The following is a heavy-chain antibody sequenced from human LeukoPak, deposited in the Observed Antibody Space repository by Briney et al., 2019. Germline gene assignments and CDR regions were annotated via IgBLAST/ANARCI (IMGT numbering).Heavy chain of an antibody. Sequence: SVKVSCKASGGTFSSYAISWVRQAPGQGLEWMGGIIPIFGTANYAQKFQGRVTITTDESTSTAYMELSSLRSEDTAVYYCARVSNNNYYDSSGYDAFDIWGQGTMVTVSS. CDR1: GGTFSSYA. CDR3: ARVSNNNYYDSSGYDAFDI. J-gene: IGHJ3*02. CDR2: IIPIFGTA. D-gene: IGHD3-22*01. V-gene: IGHV1-69*05.